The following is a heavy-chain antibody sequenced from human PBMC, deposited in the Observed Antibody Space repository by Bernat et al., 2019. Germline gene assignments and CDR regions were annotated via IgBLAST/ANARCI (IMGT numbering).Heavy chain of an antibody. V-gene: IGHV3-73*02. CDR3: TRQEGYGDYPDY. CDR2: IRSKANSYAT. J-gene: IGHJ4*02. Sequence: EVQLVESGGCLVQPGGSLKLSCAVSGFTFSVSAMHWVRQASGKGLEWVGRIRSKANSYATAYGASVTGRFTISRDDSKNTAYLQMNSLKTEDTAVYYCTRQEGYGDYPDYRGQGTLVTVSS. D-gene: IGHD4-17*01. CDR1: GFTFSVSA.